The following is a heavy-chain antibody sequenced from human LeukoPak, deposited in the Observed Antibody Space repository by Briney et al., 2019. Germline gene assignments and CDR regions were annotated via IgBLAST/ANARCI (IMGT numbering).Heavy chain of an antibody. CDR1: GFTLSSYW. V-gene: IGHV3-7*03. Sequence: GGFLRLSCAASGFTLSSYWMSWVRQAPGKGQERVANIKEDGSEKYYVDSVKGRFTISRDNAQNSVYLHMNSLTAEDTALYYCARDWVAGVPFDAFDIWGQGTMVSVSS. CDR3: ARDWVAGVPFDAFDI. D-gene: IGHD3-10*01. J-gene: IGHJ3*02. CDR2: IKEDGSEK.